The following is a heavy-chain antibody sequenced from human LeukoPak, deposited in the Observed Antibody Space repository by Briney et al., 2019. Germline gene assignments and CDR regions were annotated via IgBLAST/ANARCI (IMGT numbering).Heavy chain of an antibody. CDR3: ARTATLYYYYYMDV. V-gene: IGHV3-74*01. D-gene: IGHD2-15*01. J-gene: IGHJ6*03. CDR1: GFTFNSYG. CDR2: INPDGSTT. Sequence: GGSLRLSCAASGFTFNSYGMHWVRQAPGKGLVWVSRINPDGSTTSSADSVKGRFTISRDNAKSTLYLQMNSLRVEDTAVYYCARTATLYYYYYMDVWGQGTTVTVSS.